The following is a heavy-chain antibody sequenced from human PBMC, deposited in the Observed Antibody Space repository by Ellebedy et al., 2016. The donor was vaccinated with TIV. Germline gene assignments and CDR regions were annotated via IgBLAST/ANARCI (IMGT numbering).Heavy chain of an antibody. CDR2: IWSDGSNI. J-gene: IGHJ4*02. D-gene: IGHD1-26*01. CDR1: GFPFRSYG. CDR3: ARSRQEGATPPGDY. Sequence: PGGSLRLSCATSGFPFRSYGMNWVRQAPGKGLEWVAVIWSDGSNINYRDSVKGRFTISRDNAKNTLYLQMDSLRAEDTAVYYCARSRQEGATPPGDYWGQGALVTVSS. V-gene: IGHV3-33*01.